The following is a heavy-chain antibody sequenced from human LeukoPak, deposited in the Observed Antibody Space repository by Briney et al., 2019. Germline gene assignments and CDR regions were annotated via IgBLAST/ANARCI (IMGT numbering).Heavy chain of an antibody. D-gene: IGHD3-10*01. J-gene: IGHJ4*02. Sequence: PGGSLRLSCTASGFTFSDYWMHWVRQAPGKGLVWVSRINSDGSRTNYADCVKGRFTISRDNAKNTVFLQMNSLRAEDTALYYCARRGSGNYYNLADSWGQGTLVTVSS. V-gene: IGHV3-74*01. CDR1: GFTFSDYW. CDR2: INSDGSRT. CDR3: ARRGSGNYYNLADS.